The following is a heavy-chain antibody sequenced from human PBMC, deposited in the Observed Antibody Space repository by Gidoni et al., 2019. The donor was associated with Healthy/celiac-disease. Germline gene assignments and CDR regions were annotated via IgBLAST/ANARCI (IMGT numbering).Heavy chain of an antibody. CDR2: ISSSSSYI. D-gene: IGHD6-13*01. CDR3: ARDPYSSSWLPDY. J-gene: IGHJ4*02. V-gene: IGHV3-21*01. Sequence: EVQLVESGRGLVKPGGSLSLSCAASGFPFSSYSMNWVRQAPGKGLEWVSSISSSSSYIYYADSVKGRFTISRDNAKNSLYLQMNSLRAEDTAVYYCARDPYSSSWLPDYWGQGTLVTVSS. CDR1: GFPFSSYS.